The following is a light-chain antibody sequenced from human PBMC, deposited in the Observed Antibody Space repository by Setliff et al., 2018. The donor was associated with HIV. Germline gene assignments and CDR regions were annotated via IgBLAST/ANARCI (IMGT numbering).Light chain of an antibody. J-gene: IGLJ2*01. CDR3: CSYAGGDTWI. CDR1: SSDIGDYES. Sequence: QSVLAQPASVSGSPGQSITISCTGSSSDIGDYESVSWYQQHPGEVPKLMIYDVTERPSGVSNRFSASKSGNTASLTISGLQAEDEAHYCCSYAGGDTWIFGGGTKVTVL. V-gene: IGLV2-23*02. CDR2: DVT.